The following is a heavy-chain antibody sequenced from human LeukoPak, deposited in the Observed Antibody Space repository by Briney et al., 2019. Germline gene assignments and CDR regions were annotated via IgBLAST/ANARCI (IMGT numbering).Heavy chain of an antibody. CDR3: ARDNDYGGNSNY. Sequence: SETLSLTCTVSGYSISSGYYWGWIRQPPGKGLGWIGSIYHSGSTYYNPSLKSRVTISVDTSKNQFSLKLSSVTAADAAVYYCARDNDYGGNSNYWGQGTLVTVSS. V-gene: IGHV4-38-2*02. D-gene: IGHD4-23*01. CDR1: GYSISSGYY. CDR2: IYHSGST. J-gene: IGHJ4*02.